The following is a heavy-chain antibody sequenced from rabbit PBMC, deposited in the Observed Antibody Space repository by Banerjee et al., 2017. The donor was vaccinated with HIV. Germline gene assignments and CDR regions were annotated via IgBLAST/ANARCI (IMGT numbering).Heavy chain of an antibody. D-gene: IGHD4-1*01. CDR2: IYTGSSGST. CDR3: ARSDYSSGWGIKL. V-gene: IGHV1S45*01. Sequence: QEQLEESGGDLVKPEGSLTLTCTPSGFSFSSSYDMCWVRQAPGKGPEWIACIYTGSSGSTYYASWVNGRFTISKTSSTTVTLQMTSLTAADTATYFCARSDYSSGWGIKLWGQGTLVTVS. CDR1: GFSFSSSYD. J-gene: IGHJ3*01.